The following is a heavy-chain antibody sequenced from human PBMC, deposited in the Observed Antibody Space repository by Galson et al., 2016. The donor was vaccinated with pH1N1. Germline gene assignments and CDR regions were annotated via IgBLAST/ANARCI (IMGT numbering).Heavy chain of an antibody. V-gene: IGHV4-39*01. Sequence: LSLTCTVSGDPISSSSYYWGWIRQPPGKGLEWIGSMYYSGSSYYNPSLKSRVTISVDTHKNQFSLKLSSVTAADTAVYYCARRVVGGLLGNWSDPWGQGTLVTVSS. D-gene: IGHD3-10*01. CDR2: MYYSGSS. J-gene: IGHJ5*02. CDR1: GDPISSSSYY. CDR3: ARRVVGGLLGNWSDP.